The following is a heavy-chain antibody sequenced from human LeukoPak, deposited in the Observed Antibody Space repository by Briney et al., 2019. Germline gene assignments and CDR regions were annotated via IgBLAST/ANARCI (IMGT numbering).Heavy chain of an antibody. CDR2: IRYDGSNK. CDR1: GFTFSSSG. J-gene: IGHJ4*02. V-gene: IGHV3-30*02. CDR3: ANSRGGSTGWFPDS. Sequence: GGSLRLSCAASGFTFSSSGMPWVRQAPGKGLEWVAFIRYDGSNKYYADSVKGRFTISRDNSKNTLYLQMNSLTPEDPAVYYCANSRGGSTGWFPDSWGQGTLVTVSS. D-gene: IGHD6-19*01.